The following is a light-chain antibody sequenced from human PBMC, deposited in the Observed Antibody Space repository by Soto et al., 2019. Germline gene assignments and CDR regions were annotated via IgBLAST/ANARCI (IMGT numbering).Light chain of an antibody. Sequence: EIVLTQSPATLSLSPGERATLSCRASQGVSSNLAWYQKKPGQAPRLLIYVASTRATSIPARFSGSWSGTDFPLTISSLEPEYFAVYYWQQRSNWPPITFGQGTRLEIK. CDR3: QQRSNWPPIT. CDR2: VAS. CDR1: QGVSSN. V-gene: IGKV3-11*01. J-gene: IGKJ5*01.